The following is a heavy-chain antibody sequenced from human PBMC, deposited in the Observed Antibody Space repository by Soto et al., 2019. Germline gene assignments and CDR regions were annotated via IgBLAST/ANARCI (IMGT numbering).Heavy chain of an antibody. CDR1: GGNFITFA. J-gene: IGHJ6*02. Sequence: QVELVQSGAEVKKPGSSVKVSCKASGGNFITFAISWVRQAPGQGLEWMGETIPISSTTKSAHKFQDRVTISAGGSSSTDHIELRSLKSEDTAIYFCAKKLGIDPCGSYGLDVWGQGNTVTVSS. D-gene: IGHD7-27*01. CDR2: TIPISSTT. CDR3: AKKLGIDPCGSYGLDV. V-gene: IGHV1-69*01.